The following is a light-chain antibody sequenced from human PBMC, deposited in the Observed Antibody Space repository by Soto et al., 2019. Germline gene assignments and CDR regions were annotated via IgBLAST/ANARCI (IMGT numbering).Light chain of an antibody. V-gene: IGKV3-15*01. Sequence: EIVLTQSPATLSVSPGDRATLSCRASQSVSSDLAWFQQKPGQAPRFLIYGASTRATGIPARFSGSGSGTEFTLTISSLQPDDFATYYCQQYNSYPYTFGQGTKLEI. CDR1: QSVSSD. CDR2: GAS. J-gene: IGKJ2*01. CDR3: QQYNSYPYT.